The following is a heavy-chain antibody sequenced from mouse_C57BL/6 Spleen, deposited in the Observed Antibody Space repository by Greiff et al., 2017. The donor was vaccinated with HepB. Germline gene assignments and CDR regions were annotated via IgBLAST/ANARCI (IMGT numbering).Heavy chain of an antibody. D-gene: IGHD2-1*01. CDR2: ISNGGGST. V-gene: IGHV5-12*01. CDR1: GFTFSDYY. Sequence: EVQLVESGGGLVQPGGSLKLSCAASGFTFSDYYMYWVRQTPEKRLEWVAYISNGGGSTYYPDTVKGRFTISRDNAKNTLYLQMSRLKSEDTAMYYCARHVYYGNWYFDVWGTGTTVTVSS. CDR3: ARHVYYGNWYFDV. J-gene: IGHJ1*03.